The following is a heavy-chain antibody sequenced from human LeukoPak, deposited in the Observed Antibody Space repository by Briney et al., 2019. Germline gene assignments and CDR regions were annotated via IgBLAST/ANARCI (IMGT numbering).Heavy chain of an antibody. CDR2: IYSGGRT. D-gene: IGHD4-17*01. CDR1: GFNVSTNY. CDR3: ARARDYGDYEY. Sequence: GGSLRLSCAASGFNVSTNYMSWVRQAPGKGLEWVSVIYSGGRTYYADSVTGRFTISRDNSKNTLYLQMNSLRAEDTAVYYCARARDYGDYEYWGQGTLVTVSS. V-gene: IGHV3-53*01. J-gene: IGHJ4*02.